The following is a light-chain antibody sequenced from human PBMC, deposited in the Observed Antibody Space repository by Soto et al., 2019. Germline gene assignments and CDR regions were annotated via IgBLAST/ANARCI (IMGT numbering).Light chain of an antibody. CDR2: AND. CDR3: HSYDNSLSGVI. CDR1: SSNIGAGYD. V-gene: IGLV1-40*02. Sequence: QSVVTQPPSVSGAPGQRVTISCTGSSSNIGAGYDVHWYQQLPGAAPKLLIYANDNRPSGVPDRFSGSKSGTSASLVITGLQAEDEADYYCHSYDNSLSGVIFGGGTKLTVL. J-gene: IGLJ2*01.